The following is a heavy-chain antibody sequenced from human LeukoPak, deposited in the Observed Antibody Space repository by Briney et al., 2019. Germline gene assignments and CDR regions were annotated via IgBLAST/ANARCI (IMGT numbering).Heavy chain of an antibody. CDR2: ISGSGGST. CDR3: AKNHYDTTGYSY. V-gene: IGHV3-23*01. Sequence: GGSLRLSCAASGFIFSNSAMTWVRQAPGKGLEWVSAISGSGGSTYYADSVKGRFTISRDNSKNTLYLQMNSLRAEDTAVYFCAKNHYDTTGYSYWGQGTMVTVSS. CDR1: GFIFSNSA. J-gene: IGHJ3*01. D-gene: IGHD3-22*01.